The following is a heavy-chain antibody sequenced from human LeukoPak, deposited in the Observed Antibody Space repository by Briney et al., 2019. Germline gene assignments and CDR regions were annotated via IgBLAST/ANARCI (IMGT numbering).Heavy chain of an antibody. D-gene: IGHD3-22*01. Sequence: HPGGSLRLSCAASGFTFSSFDMYWVRQVTGKGLEWVSGIGPGGETYYAESVKGRFTISRENAKNSLHLHMSSLRAGDTAVYYCRYYDSSGSQTDYWGQGTLVTVSS. J-gene: IGHJ4*02. CDR3: RYYDSSGSQTDY. CDR1: GFTFSSFD. V-gene: IGHV3-13*04. CDR2: IGPGGET.